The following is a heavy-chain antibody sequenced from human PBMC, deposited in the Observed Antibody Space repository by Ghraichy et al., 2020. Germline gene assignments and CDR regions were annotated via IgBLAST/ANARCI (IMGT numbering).Heavy chain of an antibody. D-gene: IGHD3-10*01. Sequence: GGSLRLSCAASGFTFSSHWMHWVRQAPGKGLVWVSHIYSDESTASYADSVKGRFTISRDNAKNTLFLQMDSLRAEDTAVYYCARNNYGSGSYFDYWGQGTLVTVSS. V-gene: IGHV3-74*01. CDR2: IYSDESTA. CDR3: ARNNYGSGSYFDY. J-gene: IGHJ4*02. CDR1: GFTFSSHW.